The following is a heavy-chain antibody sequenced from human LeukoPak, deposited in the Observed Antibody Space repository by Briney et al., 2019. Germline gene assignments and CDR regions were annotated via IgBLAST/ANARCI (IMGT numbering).Heavy chain of an antibody. D-gene: IGHD4-17*01. J-gene: IGHJ5*02. CDR3: RSHSVTTQP. Sequence: WGSLSLSCTASGFSFTNDCLSWARQAPGKGLEWVGRVKSKSDGGRTDYAAPVQGRFTTSRDDSRSTLYLQMNSLKTEDTAVYYCRSHSVTTQPWGQGTLVTVSS. V-gene: IGHV3-15*01. CDR2: VKSKSDGGRT. CDR1: GFSFTNDC.